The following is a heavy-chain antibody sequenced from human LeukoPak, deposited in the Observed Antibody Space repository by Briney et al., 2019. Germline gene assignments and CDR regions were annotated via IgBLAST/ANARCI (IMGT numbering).Heavy chain of an antibody. CDR2: IYSGGST. V-gene: IGHV3-66*01. CDR3: ARDRSYFDSSGYYYY. D-gene: IGHD3-22*01. Sequence: PGGSLRLSCAASGFTVSNNYMSWVRQAPGKGLEWVSVIYSGGSTYYADSVKGRFTISRDNSKNTLYLQMNSLRAEDMAVYYCARDRSYFDSSGYYYYWGQGTLVTVSS. J-gene: IGHJ4*02. CDR1: GFTVSNNY.